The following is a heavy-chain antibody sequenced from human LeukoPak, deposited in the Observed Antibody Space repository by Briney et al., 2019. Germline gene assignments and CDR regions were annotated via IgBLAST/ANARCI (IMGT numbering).Heavy chain of an antibody. D-gene: IGHD3-9*01. CDR1: GGSISSGDFY. CDR3: ARGGLRYFAAGFDP. Sequence: SETLSLTCTVSGGSISSGDFYWSWIRQPPGKGLEWVGYISHSRTTYYNPSLKSRLTISRDTSKNQFSLKLSSVTAADTAVYYCARGGLRYFAAGFDPWGQGTLVTVSS. CDR2: ISHSRTT. J-gene: IGHJ5*02. V-gene: IGHV4-30-4*02.